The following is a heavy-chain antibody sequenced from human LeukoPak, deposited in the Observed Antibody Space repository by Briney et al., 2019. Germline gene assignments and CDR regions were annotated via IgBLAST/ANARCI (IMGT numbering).Heavy chain of an antibody. Sequence: SETLSLTCAVYGGSFSGYYWSWIRQPPGKGLEWIGEINHSGSTNYNPSLKSRVTISVDTSKNRFSLKLSPVTAADTAVYYCARGLGLRSGGHRALDVWGKGTTVTVSS. V-gene: IGHV4-34*01. CDR3: ARGLGLRSGGHRALDV. J-gene: IGHJ6*04. CDR1: GGSFSGYY. CDR2: INHSGST. D-gene: IGHD6-19*01.